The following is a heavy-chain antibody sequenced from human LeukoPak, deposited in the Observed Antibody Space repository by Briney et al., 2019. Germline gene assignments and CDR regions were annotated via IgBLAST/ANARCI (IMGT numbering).Heavy chain of an antibody. CDR2: IHYSGST. CDR3: ARDSEAAVYMDV. Sequence: SETLSLICTVSGGSISSSSYYWTWIRQPPGKGLEWIGYIHYSGSTKYNPSLKSRVTISVDRSKNQFSLKLSSVTAADTAVYYCARDSEAAVYMDVWGKGTTVTVSS. CDR1: GGSISSSSYY. D-gene: IGHD6-25*01. V-gene: IGHV4-61*05. J-gene: IGHJ6*03.